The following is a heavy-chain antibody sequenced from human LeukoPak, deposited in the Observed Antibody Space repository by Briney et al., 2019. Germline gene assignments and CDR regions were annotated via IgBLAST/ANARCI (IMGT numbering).Heavy chain of an antibody. D-gene: IGHD5-12*01. Sequence: PSGTLSLTCAVSGGSISSRNWWSWVRPPPGKGLEWIGYIYYSGSNYYNPSLKSRVTISVDTSKNQFSLKLSSVTAADTAVYYCARGGGYTPYYFDYWGQGTLVTVSS. J-gene: IGHJ4*02. CDR2: IYYSGSN. CDR1: GGSISSRNW. CDR3: ARGGGYTPYYFDY. V-gene: IGHV4-4*02.